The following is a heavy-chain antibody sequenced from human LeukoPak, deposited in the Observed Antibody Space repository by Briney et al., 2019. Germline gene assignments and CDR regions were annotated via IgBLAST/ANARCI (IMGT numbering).Heavy chain of an antibody. D-gene: IGHD3-10*01. CDR2: IKAKAHGGTI. J-gene: IGHJ4*02. CDR1: GFTFINAW. CDR3: TTSKIWFGELLYLN. Sequence: SGGSLRLSCAASGFTFINAWMAWVRQAPGKGLEWVGRIKAKAHGGTIEYAAPVKGSFTISRDDSKNTLYLQMNSLKTEDTAVYYCTTSKIWFGELLYLNWGQGTLVTVSS. V-gene: IGHV3-15*01.